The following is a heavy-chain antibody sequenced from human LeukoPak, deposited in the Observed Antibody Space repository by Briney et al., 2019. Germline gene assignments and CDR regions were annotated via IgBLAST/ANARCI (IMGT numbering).Heavy chain of an antibody. CDR3: ARARAPATAPFDY. V-gene: IGHV4-59*01. Sequence: PSETLSLTCTVSGGSISSYYWSWIRQPPGKGLEWIGYIYYSGSTNYNPSLKSRVTISVDTSKNQFSLKLSSVTAADTAVYYCARARAPATAPFDYWGQGTLVTVSS. CDR1: GGSISSYY. J-gene: IGHJ4*02. D-gene: IGHD2-21*02. CDR2: IYYSGST.